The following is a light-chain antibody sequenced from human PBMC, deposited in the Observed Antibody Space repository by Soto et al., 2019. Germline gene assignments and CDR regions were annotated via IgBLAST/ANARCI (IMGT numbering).Light chain of an antibody. CDR3: CSYAGSSTYV. V-gene: IGLV2-23*02. CDR1: SSDVGSYNL. Sequence: QSVLTQPASVSGSPGQSITISCTGTSSDVGSYNLVSWYQQHPGKAPKLMIYEVSKRPSGVSNRFSGSKSGNTASLTISGLQVEDEADYSCCSYAGSSTYVFGTGTNVNVL. CDR2: EVS. J-gene: IGLJ1*01.